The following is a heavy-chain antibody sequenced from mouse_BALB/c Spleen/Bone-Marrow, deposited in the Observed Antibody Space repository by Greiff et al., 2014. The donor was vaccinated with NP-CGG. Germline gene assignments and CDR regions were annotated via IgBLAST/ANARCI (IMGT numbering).Heavy chain of an antibody. CDR1: GFSLTNHG. Sequence: VQLQQSGPGLVAPSQSLSITCTVSGFSLTNHGVHWVRQPPGKGLEWLGVIWADGSTNYNSALMSRLSISKDNSKSQVFFKMNSLQTDDTAMYYCARITTATGAMDYWGQGTSVTVSS. CDR2: IWADGST. J-gene: IGHJ4*01. CDR3: ARITTATGAMDY. V-gene: IGHV2-9*02. D-gene: IGHD1-2*01.